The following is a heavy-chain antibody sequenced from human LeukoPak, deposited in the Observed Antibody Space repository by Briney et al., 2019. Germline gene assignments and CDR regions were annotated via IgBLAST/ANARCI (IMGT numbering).Heavy chain of an antibody. CDR1: GFTFNGYS. D-gene: IGHD3-3*01. CDR3: ARDQRYYDFWSGYCDY. Sequence: AGKSLRLSCAASGFTFNGYSMHWVRQAPGKGLEWVAVISYDGSNKYYADSVKGRFTISRDNSKNTLYLQMNSLRAEDTAEYYCARDQRYYDFWSGYCDYWGQGTLVTVSS. V-gene: IGHV3-30-3*01. CDR2: ISYDGSNK. J-gene: IGHJ4*02.